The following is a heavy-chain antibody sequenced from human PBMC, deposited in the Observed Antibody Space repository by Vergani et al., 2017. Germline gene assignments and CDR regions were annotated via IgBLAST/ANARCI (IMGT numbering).Heavy chain of an antibody. D-gene: IGHD1-26*01. CDR3: AKVKGGSYFFDY. CDR2: ISGSGGST. CDR1: RFTFSSYA. Sequence: EVQLLESGGGLVQPGGSLRLSCAASRFTFSSYAMSWVRQAPGKGLEWVSAISGSGGSTYYADAVKGRFTISRDNSKNTLYLQMNSLRAEDTAVYYCAKVKGGSYFFDYWGQGTLVTVSS. V-gene: IGHV3-23*01. J-gene: IGHJ4*02.